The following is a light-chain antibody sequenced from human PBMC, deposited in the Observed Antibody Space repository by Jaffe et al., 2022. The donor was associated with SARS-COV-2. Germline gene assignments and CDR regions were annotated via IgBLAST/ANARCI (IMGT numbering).Light chain of an antibody. CDR1: QDIESD. CDR2: DAS. J-gene: IGKJ1*01. Sequence: AVQMTQSPASLSASVGDRVTITCRASQDIESDLGWYQQRPGKAPKLLIYDASILEGGVPSRFSGSGSGTDFTLTISGLQPEDFATYYCLQDHNFPRTFGQGTQVDI. CDR3: LQDHNFPRT. V-gene: IGKV1-6*01.